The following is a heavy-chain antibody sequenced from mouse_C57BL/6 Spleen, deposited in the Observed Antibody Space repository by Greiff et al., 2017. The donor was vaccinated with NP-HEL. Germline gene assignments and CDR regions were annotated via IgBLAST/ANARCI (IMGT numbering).Heavy chain of an antibody. CDR1: GYSFTGYY. CDR2: INPSTGGT. V-gene: IGHV1-42*01. J-gene: IGHJ2*01. CDR3: ARTNVFDY. Sequence: VQLQQSGPELVKPGASVKISCQASGYSFTGYYMNWVKQSPEKSLEWIGEINPSTGGTTYNQKFKAKATLTVDKSSSTAYMQLKSLTSEDSAVYYCARTNVFDYWGQGTTLTVSS.